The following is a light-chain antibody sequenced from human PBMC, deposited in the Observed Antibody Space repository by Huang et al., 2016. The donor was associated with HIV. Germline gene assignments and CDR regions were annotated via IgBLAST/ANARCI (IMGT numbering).Light chain of an antibody. Sequence: EVIMTQSPATFSVSPGETATLSCRASQSVSSNLGWYQQRPGQAPRLLIYNPSTRATGIPARFSGGGSGTDFTLTISSVQSEDFAVYYCQQYNNWPPYTFGQGTKLEIK. CDR3: QQYNNWPPYT. V-gene: IGKV3-15*01. J-gene: IGKJ2*01. CDR2: NPS. CDR1: QSVSSN.